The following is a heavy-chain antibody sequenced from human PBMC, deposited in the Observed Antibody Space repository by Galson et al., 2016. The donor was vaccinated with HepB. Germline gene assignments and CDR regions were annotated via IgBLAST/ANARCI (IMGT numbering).Heavy chain of an antibody. CDR2: IRGSGSST. V-gene: IGHV3-23*01. D-gene: IGHD6-13*01. Sequence: CAASGFTLRTYDMSWVRQAPGKGLEWVSGIRGSGSSTYYADPVKGRFTISRDNSKNTMYLQMNSLRAEDTAVYYCAKISSSTWYPSCTYWGQGTLVTVSS. CDR3: AKISSSTWYPSCTY. CDR1: GFTLRTYD. J-gene: IGHJ4*02.